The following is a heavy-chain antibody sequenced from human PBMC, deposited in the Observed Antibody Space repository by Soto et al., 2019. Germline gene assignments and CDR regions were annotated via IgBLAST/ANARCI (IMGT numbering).Heavy chain of an antibody. CDR3: AKELEYYYGSGSPSQYPPYNWFDP. D-gene: IGHD3-10*01. CDR2: ISGSGGST. J-gene: IGHJ5*02. CDR1: GFTFSSYA. V-gene: IGHV3-23*01. Sequence: PGGSLRLSWAASGFTFSSYAMSWVRQAPGKGLEWVSAISGSGGSTYYADSVKGRFTISRDNSKNTLYLQMNSLRAEDTAVYYCAKELEYYYGSGSPSQYPPYNWFDPWGQGTLVTVSS.